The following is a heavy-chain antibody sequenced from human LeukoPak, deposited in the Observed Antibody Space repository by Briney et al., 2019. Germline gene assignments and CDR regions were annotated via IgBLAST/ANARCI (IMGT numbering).Heavy chain of an antibody. Sequence: GGSLRLSCAASGFTFSSYSMNWVRQAPGKGLEWVSSISSSSSYIYYADSVKGRFTISRDNAKNSLYLQMNSLRAEDTAVYYCARDRSMGGATAAFDIWGQGTMVTVSS. J-gene: IGHJ3*02. CDR1: GFTFSSYS. V-gene: IGHV3-21*01. D-gene: IGHD1-26*01. CDR2: ISSSSSYI. CDR3: ARDRSMGGATAAFDI.